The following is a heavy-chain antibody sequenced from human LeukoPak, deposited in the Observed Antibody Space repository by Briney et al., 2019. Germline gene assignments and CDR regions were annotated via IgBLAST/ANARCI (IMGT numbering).Heavy chain of an antibody. D-gene: IGHD1-1*01. CDR3: TRDRGAYNLYDY. CDR1: GFTFGDYA. V-gene: IGHV3-49*03. CDR2: IRSKAYGETA. Sequence: PGGSLRLSCTASGFTFGDYAMSWIRQAPGKGLEWVGFIRSKAYGETADYAASVKGRFTISRDDSKAIAYLQMNSLKTEDTAVYHCTRDRGAYNLYDYWGQETLVTVSS. J-gene: IGHJ4*02.